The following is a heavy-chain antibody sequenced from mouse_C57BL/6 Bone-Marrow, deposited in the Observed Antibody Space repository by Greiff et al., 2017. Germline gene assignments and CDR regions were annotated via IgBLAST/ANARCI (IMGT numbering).Heavy chain of an antibody. Sequence: VQLKESGLGLVKPSQSLSLPCSVPGSSITSGDYWNWSRQFPGNKLEWMGYISYEGSNNYNPSLKNRISISRDTSKSQIFLKLNSVTTEDTATYYCAQLFDYWGQGTTLTVSS. J-gene: IGHJ2*01. CDR2: ISYEGSN. V-gene: IGHV3-6*01. CDR1: GSSITSGDY. CDR3: AQLFDY. D-gene: IGHD4-1*02.